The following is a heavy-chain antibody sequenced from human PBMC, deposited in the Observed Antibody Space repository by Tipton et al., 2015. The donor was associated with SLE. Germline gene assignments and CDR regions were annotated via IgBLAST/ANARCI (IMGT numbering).Heavy chain of an antibody. D-gene: IGHD2-15*01. V-gene: IGHV4-4*07. Sequence: TLSLTCTVSGGSISSYYWSWIRQPAGKGLEWIGRIYTSGSTNYNTSLKSRVTMSVDTSKNQFSLKLSSVTAADTAVYYCARALGYCSGGSCHSGFDPWGQGTLVTVSS. CDR3: ARALGYCSGGSCHSGFDP. J-gene: IGHJ5*02. CDR2: IYTSGST. CDR1: GGSISSYY.